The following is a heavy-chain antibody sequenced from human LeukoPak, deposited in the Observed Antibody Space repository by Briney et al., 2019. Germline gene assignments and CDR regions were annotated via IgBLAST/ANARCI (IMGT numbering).Heavy chain of an antibody. J-gene: IGHJ4*02. CDR2: ITTNGAT. CDR3: VKCYSGFGGVNDY. CDR1: GFTLSNYA. V-gene: IGHV3-64D*06. D-gene: IGHD3-16*01. Sequence: GGSLRLSCSASGFTLSNYAMHWIRQAPGKGLEYISAITTNGATYYTDFVKGRFTISRDNTKNTLDLQMSSLRAEDTAVYYCVKCYSGFGGVNDYWGQGTVVTVSS.